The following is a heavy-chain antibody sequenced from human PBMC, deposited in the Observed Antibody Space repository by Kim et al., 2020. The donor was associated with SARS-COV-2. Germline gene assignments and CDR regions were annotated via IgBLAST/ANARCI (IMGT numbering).Heavy chain of an antibody. J-gene: IGHJ6*02. CDR3: AKRLDTTGGMDV. CDR1: GFSFSIYG. Sequence: GGSLRLSCAASGFSFSIYGMRWVRQAPGKGLEWVALISYDGRDKQYAESVKGRFTISRDNSKNMLYLQMTSLRPDDTAIYYCAKRLDTTGGMDVWGQGTTVTVSS. CDR2: ISYDGRDK. V-gene: IGHV3-30*18. D-gene: IGHD1-1*01.